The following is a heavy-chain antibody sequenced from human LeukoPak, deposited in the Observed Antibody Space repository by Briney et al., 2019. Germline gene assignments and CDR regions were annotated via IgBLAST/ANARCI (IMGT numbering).Heavy chain of an antibody. V-gene: IGHV3-48*03. D-gene: IGHD1-26*01. CDR2: ISSSGSTI. CDR1: GCTFSNYE. Sequence: GESLRLSCAASGCTFSNYEMNWIRQAPGKGLEWVSYISSSGSTIYYADSVKGRFTISRDNAKNSLYLQMNSLRAEDTAVYYCARVTRVGATRFDYWGQGTLVTVSS. CDR3: ARVTRVGATRFDY. J-gene: IGHJ4*02.